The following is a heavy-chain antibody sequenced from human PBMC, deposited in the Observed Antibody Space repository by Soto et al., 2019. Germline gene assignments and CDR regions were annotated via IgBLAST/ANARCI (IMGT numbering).Heavy chain of an antibody. CDR1: GYTFTSYD. V-gene: IGHV1-8*01. J-gene: IGHJ6*02. Sequence: QVQLVQSGAEVKKPGASVKVSCKASGYTFTSYDINWVRQATRQGHELMGWMNPNSGNTGYAQKFKGRVTMTMNTSISTADMELSSLRYEETAVYYCANGWYACWGVWGQGTTVTVS. CDR3: ANGWYACWGV. CDR2: MNPNSGNT. D-gene: IGHD3-16*01.